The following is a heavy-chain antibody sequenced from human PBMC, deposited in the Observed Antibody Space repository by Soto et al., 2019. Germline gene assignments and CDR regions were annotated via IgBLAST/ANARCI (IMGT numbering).Heavy chain of an antibody. J-gene: IGHJ3*02. CDR3: AIDGGGMAVPGLGPFEI. CDR1: GFAFSDYG. CDR2: ISYDGIYE. Sequence: QVQLVESGGGVVQPGKSLRLSCAASGFAFSDYGMHWVRQTPGQGLEWVALISYDGIYEYYADSVKGRFTLSRDNSKNPFNQKRTSRGTGNPPINYCAIDGGGMAVPGLGPFEIGAKGQWSPSLQ. D-gene: IGHD3-16*01. V-gene: IGHV3-30*03.